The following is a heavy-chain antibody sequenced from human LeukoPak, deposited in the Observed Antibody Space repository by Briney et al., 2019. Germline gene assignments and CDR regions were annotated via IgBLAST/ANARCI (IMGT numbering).Heavy chain of an antibody. J-gene: IGHJ4*02. D-gene: IGHD1-26*01. CDR2: ICTSGST. CDR3: ARASGSYYGRGHYFDY. Sequence: SQTLSLTCTVSGGSISSGSYYWSWIRQPAGKGLEWIGRICTSGSTNYNPSLKSRVTISVDTSKNQFSLKLSSVTAADTAVYYCARASGSYYGRGHYFDYWGQGTLVTVSS. CDR1: GGSISSGSYY. V-gene: IGHV4-61*02.